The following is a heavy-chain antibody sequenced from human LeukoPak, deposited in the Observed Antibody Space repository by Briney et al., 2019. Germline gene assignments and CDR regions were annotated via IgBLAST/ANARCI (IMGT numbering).Heavy chain of an antibody. V-gene: IGHV3-30*18. CDR2: ISYDGSNK. J-gene: IGHJ3*02. CDR1: GFTFSTYS. D-gene: IGHD3-10*01. Sequence: PGGSLRLSCAASGFTFSTYSINWVRQAPGKGLEWVVVISYDGSNKYYADSVKGRFTISRDNSKNTLYLQMNSLRAEDTAVYYCANGYYYGSGSYYKEAFDIWGQGTMVTVSS. CDR3: ANGYYYGSGSYYKEAFDI.